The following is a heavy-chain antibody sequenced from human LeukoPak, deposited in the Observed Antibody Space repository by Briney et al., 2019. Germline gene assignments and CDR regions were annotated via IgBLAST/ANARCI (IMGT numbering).Heavy chain of an antibody. CDR3: GGGYYGSSGYFLLDY. CDR1: GGSISSYY. V-gene: IGHV4-59*01. CDR2: IYYSGST. Sequence: SETLSLTCTVSGGSISSYYWNWIRQPPGKGLEWLAYIYYSGSTNYNPSLKSRVTISVDTSKNQFSLKLSSVTAADTAVYYCGGGYYGSSGYFLLDYWGQGTLVTVSS. J-gene: IGHJ4*02. D-gene: IGHD3-22*01.